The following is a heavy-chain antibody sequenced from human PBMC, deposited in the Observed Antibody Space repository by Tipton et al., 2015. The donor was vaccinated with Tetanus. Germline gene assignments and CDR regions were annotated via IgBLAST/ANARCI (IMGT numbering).Heavy chain of an antibody. D-gene: IGHD3-22*01. CDR2: IYYSGST. CDR3: ARDEVVITTGWWFDP. CDR1: GGSVSSGSYY. Sequence: TLSLTCTVSGGSVSSGSYYWSWIRQPPGKGLEWIGYIYYSGSTNYNPSLKSRVTISVDTSKNQFSLKLSSVTAADTAVYYCARDEVVITTGWWFDPWGQGTLVTVSS. J-gene: IGHJ5*02. V-gene: IGHV4-61*01.